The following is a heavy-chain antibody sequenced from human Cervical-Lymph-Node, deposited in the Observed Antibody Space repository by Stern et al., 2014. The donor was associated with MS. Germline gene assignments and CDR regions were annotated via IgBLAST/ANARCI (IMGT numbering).Heavy chain of an antibody. CDR3: ARDLQYCSGGSCYPKNWFDP. V-gene: IGHV1-2*06. D-gene: IGHD2-15*01. J-gene: IGHJ5*02. CDR1: GYTFTGHY. Sequence: VQLVESGAEVKKPGASVKVSCKASGYTFTGHYIHWVRQAPGQGLEWMGRINPNSGGTNYAQKFQGRVTLTRDTSISTAYMELSRLRSDDTAVYYCARDLQYCSGGSCYPKNWFDPWGQGTLVSVSS. CDR2: INPNSGGT.